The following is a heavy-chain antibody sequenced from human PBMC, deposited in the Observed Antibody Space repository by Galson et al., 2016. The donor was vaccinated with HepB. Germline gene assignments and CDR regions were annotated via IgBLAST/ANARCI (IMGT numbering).Heavy chain of an antibody. CDR1: GYTFTSYA. Sequence: SVKVSCKASGYTFTSYAMHWVRQAPGQRLEWMGWINAGNGNTTYSQKFQGRVTITRDTSASTAYMKLSSLRSEDTDVYYCARGPGNYYFDYWGQGTLVTVSS. J-gene: IGHJ4*02. V-gene: IGHV1-3*01. CDR2: INAGNGNT. CDR3: ARGPGNYYFDY. D-gene: IGHD1-7*01.